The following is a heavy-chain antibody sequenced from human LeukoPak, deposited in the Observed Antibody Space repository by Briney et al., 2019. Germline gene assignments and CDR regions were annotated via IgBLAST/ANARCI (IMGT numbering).Heavy chain of an antibody. J-gene: IGHJ4*02. CDR3: AHRVGYYYDSSGPYFDY. Sequence: SGPTLVKPTQTLTLTCTFSGFSLSTSGVGVGWIRQPPGKALEWLALIYWDDDKRYSPSLKSRLTITKDTSKNQVVLTMTNMDPVDTATYYCAHRVGYYYDSSGPYFDYWGQGTLVTVSS. CDR1: GFSLSTSGVG. V-gene: IGHV2-5*02. D-gene: IGHD3-22*01. CDR2: IYWDDDK.